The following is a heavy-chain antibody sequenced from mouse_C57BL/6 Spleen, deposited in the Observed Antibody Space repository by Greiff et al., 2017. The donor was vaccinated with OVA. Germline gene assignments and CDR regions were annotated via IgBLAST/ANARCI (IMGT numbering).Heavy chain of an antibody. V-gene: IGHV1-9*01. D-gene: IGHD2-5*01. Sequence: QVQLKESGAELMKPGASVKLSCKATGYTFTGYWIEWVKQRPGHGLEWIGEILPGSGSTNYNEKFKGKATFTADTSSNTAYMQLSSLTTEDSAIYYCARKRGYSNYVYYYAMDYWGQGTSVTVSS. CDR3: ARKRGYSNYVYYYAMDY. J-gene: IGHJ4*01. CDR2: ILPGSGST. CDR1: GYTFTGYW.